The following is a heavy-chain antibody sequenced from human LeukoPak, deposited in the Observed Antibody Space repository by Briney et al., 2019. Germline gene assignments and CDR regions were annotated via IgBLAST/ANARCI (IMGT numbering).Heavy chain of an antibody. CDR2: IKQDGSEK. J-gene: IGHJ3*02. Sequence: GGSLRLSCAASGFTFSSYWMSWVRQAPGKGLEWVANIKQDGSEKYYVDSVKGRFTISRDNAKNSLYLQMNSLRAEDTAVYYCAREGMYRDIVVVVAALGAFDIWGQGTMVTVSS. D-gene: IGHD2-15*01. V-gene: IGHV3-7*01. CDR1: GFTFSSYW. CDR3: AREGMYRDIVVVVAALGAFDI.